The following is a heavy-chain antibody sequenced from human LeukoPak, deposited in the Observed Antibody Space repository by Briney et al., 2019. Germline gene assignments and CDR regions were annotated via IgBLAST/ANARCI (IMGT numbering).Heavy chain of an antibody. V-gene: IGHV3-48*03. D-gene: IGHD3-3*01. Sequence: GGSLRLSCTASGFTFSTYEMNWVRQAPGKGLEWVSYIGGSGYPIYYADSVKGRFTISRDNAKNSLYLQMNSLRAEDTAIYYCARVRGLEWLLKHLDSWGQGTLVTVSS. CDR3: ARVRGLEWLLKHLDS. J-gene: IGHJ4*02. CDR2: IGGSGYPI. CDR1: GFTFSTYE.